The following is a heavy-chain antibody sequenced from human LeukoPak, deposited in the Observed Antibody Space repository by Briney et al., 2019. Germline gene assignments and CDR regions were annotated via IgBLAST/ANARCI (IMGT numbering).Heavy chain of an antibody. CDR1: SGSISSSTW. CDR3: ALGYNDIWEL. V-gene: IGHV4-4*02. D-gene: IGHD5-24*01. Sequence: SENLFLTCAVSSGSISSSTWWSWVRQPPGKGLEWIGEINHSGSTHYTPSLKSRVTISVDTSDNKFSLKMISVTAADAAVYYCALGYNDIWELWGRGTLVTVSS. CDR2: INHSGST. J-gene: IGHJ4*02.